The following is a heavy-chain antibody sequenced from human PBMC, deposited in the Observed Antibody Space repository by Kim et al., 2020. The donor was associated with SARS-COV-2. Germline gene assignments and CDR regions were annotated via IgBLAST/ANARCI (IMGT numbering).Heavy chain of an antibody. CDR2: INPSGGST. J-gene: IGHJ4*02. Sequence: ASVKVSCKASGYTFTSYYMHWVRQAPGQGLEWMGIINPSGGSTSYAQKFQGRVTMTRDTSTSTVYMELSSLRSEDTAVYYCARSLIYCGGDCYIFDYWGQGTLVTVSS. CDR1: GYTFTSYY. D-gene: IGHD2-21*02. V-gene: IGHV1-46*01. CDR3: ARSLIYCGGDCYIFDY.